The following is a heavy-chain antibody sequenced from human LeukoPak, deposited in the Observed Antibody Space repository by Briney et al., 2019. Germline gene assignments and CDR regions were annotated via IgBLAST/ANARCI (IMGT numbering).Heavy chain of an antibody. V-gene: IGHV4-39*07. CDR2: IYYTGST. Sequence: SETLSLTCTVSGGSISSSSYYWGWIRQPPGKGLEWIGSIYYTGSTHYNPSLKSRVTISVDTSKNQFSLKLSSVTAADTAVYYCASSPRLRSVGYWGQGTLVTVSS. D-gene: IGHD3-16*01. J-gene: IGHJ4*02. CDR1: GGSISSSSYY. CDR3: ASSPRLRSVGY.